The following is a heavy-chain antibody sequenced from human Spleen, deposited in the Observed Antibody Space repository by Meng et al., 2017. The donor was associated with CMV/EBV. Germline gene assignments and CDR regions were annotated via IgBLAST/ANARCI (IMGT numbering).Heavy chain of an antibody. V-gene: IGHV4-59*01. CDR1: GGSISSYY. CDR3: ARGASSSDVSFDY. Sequence: TCTVSGGSISSYYWSWIRQPPGKGLEWIGYIYYSGSTNYNPSLKSRVTISVDTSKNQFSLKLSSVTAADTAVYYCARGASSSDVSFDYWGQGTLVTVSS. D-gene: IGHD6-6*01. J-gene: IGHJ4*02. CDR2: IYYSGST.